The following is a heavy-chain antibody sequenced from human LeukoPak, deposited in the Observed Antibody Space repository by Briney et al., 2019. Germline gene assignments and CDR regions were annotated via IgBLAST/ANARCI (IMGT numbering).Heavy chain of an antibody. D-gene: IGHD6-19*01. Sequence: SETLSLTCDVSGDSVSDKNFYWTWVRQPAGRGLEWIGRISTPGNTNYNPSLKSRVTISVDTSKNQFSLKLSSVTAADTAVYYCARLNSSGFYYYYYYMDVWGKGTTVTVSS. CDR1: GDSVSDKNFY. J-gene: IGHJ6*03. CDR3: ARLNSSGFYYYYYYMDV. V-gene: IGHV4-61*10. CDR2: ISTPGNT.